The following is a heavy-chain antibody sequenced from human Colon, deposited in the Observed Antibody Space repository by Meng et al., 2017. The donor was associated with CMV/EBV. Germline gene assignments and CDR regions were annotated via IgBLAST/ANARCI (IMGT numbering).Heavy chain of an antibody. V-gene: IGHV4-59*01. CDR3: ARGRCSSTSCYGGNYYYGMDV. D-gene: IGHD2-2*01. CDR1: GGSISSYY. Sequence: SETLSLTCTVSGGSISSYYWSWIRQPPGKGLEWIGYIFYSGNTHYNPSLKSRVTISLDTSNNRFSLKLSSVTAADTAVYYCARGRCSSTSCYGGNYYYGMDVWGQGTTVTVSS. CDR2: IFYSGNT. J-gene: IGHJ6*02.